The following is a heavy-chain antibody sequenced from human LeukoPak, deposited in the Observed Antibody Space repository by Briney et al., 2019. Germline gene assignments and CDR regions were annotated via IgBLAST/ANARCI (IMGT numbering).Heavy chain of an antibody. Sequence: PERSLRLSCAASGFTFNTYTMHWLRQAPGKGLEWVAVISYDGSNDYYADSVKGGFTISRDNSKNTLYLQMNSLRSEDTAVYYCARSKGGAYYYFDYWGQGTLVTVSS. J-gene: IGHJ4*02. D-gene: IGHD2-21*01. CDR2: ISYDGSND. CDR3: ARSKGGAYYYFDY. V-gene: IGHV3-30*01. CDR1: GFTFNTYT.